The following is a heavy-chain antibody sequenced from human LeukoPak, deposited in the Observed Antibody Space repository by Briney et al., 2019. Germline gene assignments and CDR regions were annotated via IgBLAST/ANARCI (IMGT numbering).Heavy chain of an antibody. CDR3: ARDLSSSWYSLGY. Sequence: GGSLRLSCTDSGNNSDDYVMSWVRQAPQKGLEWVAGINWDGGATAYADSVKGRFTITRDHAKNSLLLQMKSLRAEDTGLYFCARDLSSSWYSLGYWGQGILVTVSS. J-gene: IGHJ4*02. D-gene: IGHD6-13*01. V-gene: IGHV3-20*04. CDR2: INWDGGAT. CDR1: GNNSDDYV.